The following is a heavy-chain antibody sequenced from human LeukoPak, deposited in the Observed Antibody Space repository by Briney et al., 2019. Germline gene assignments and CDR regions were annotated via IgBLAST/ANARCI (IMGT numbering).Heavy chain of an antibody. CDR2: ISYDGSNK. CDR3: AKDYRKNNQYGSGSSPFAP. CDR1: GFTFSSYG. Sequence: GGSLRLSCAASGFTFSSYGMHWVRQAPGKGLDWVAVISYDGSNKYYADSVKGRFTISRDSSKNTLYLQMNSLRAEDTAMYYCAKDYRKNNQYGSGSSPFAPWGQGTLVTVSS. D-gene: IGHD3-10*01. J-gene: IGHJ5*02. V-gene: IGHV3-30*18.